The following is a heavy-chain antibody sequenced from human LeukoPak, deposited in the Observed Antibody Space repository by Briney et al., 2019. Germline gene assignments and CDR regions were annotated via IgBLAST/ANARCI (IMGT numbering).Heavy chain of an antibody. V-gene: IGHV4-59*10. Sequence: SETLSLTCAVYGGSFSGYYWSWIRQPAGKGLEWIGRIYTSGSTNYNPSLKSRVTMSVDTSKNQFSLKLSSVTAADTAVYYCALQLGYCSSTSCPSSDYWGQGTLVTVSS. CDR3: ALQLGYCSSTSCPSSDY. D-gene: IGHD2-2*01. CDR1: GGSFSGYY. CDR2: IYTSGST. J-gene: IGHJ4*02.